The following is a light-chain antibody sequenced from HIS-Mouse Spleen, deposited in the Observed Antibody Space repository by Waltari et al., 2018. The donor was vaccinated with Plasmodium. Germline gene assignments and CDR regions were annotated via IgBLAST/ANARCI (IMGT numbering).Light chain of an antibody. V-gene: IGLV2-23*01. J-gene: IGLJ1*01. CDR1: SSDVGSYKL. CDR2: EGS. CDR3: CSYAGSSTYV. Sequence: QSALTQPASVSGSPGQSIPISCTGTSSDVGSYKLVSWYQQHPGKAPKLMIYEGSKRPSGVSNRFSGYKSGNTASLTISGLQAEDEADYYCCSYAGSSTYVFGTGTKVTVL.